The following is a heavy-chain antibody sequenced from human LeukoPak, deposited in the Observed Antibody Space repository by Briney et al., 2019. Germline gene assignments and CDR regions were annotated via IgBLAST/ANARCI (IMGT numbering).Heavy chain of an antibody. J-gene: IGHJ6*03. CDR1: GGSISSGSYY. V-gene: IGHV4-61*02. CDR2: IYTSGST. Sequence: SETLTLTCTVSGGSISSGSYYWSWIRQPAGKGLEWIGRIYTSGSTNYNPSHKRRVTISVDTSKSQYSLKLSSVTAADTAVYYCARGLAARRIVRYYHYMDVWGKGTTVTVSS. CDR3: ARGLAARRIVRYYHYMDV. D-gene: IGHD6-6*01.